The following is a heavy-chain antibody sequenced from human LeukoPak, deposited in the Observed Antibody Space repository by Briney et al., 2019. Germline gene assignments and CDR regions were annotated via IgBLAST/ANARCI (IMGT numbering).Heavy chain of an antibody. CDR2: ISSSSSTI. CDR1: GFTFSSYS. D-gene: IGHD3-16*02. Sequence: GGSLRLSCAASGFTFSSYSMNWVRQAPGKGLEWVSYISSSSSTIYYADSVKGRFTISRDNAKNSLYLQMNSLRAEDTAVYYRASPAWGTFGGVIAWGQGTLVTVSS. J-gene: IGHJ5*02. CDR3: ASPAWGTFGGVIA. V-gene: IGHV3-48*01.